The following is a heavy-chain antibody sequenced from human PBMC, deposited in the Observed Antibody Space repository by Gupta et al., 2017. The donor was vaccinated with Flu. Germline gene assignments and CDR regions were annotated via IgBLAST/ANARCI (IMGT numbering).Heavy chain of an antibody. V-gene: IGHV4-59*08. CDR2: VYATGNT. Sequence: QVQLVESGPGLVKPSETLSLTCTLSNGSFTSSYWSWIRQSPAKGLEWIGYVYATGNTTYAPSLEGRVRISMDSSKKAFSLELASVTAADSGIYFCARHSGASFDRWGPGTLVTVSS. D-gene: IGHD1-26*01. J-gene: IGHJ4*02. CDR1: NGSFTSSY. CDR3: ARHSGASFDR.